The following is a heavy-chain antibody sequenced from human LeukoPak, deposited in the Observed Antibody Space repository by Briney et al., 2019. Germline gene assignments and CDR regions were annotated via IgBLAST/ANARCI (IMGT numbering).Heavy chain of an antibody. CDR2: IYSGGST. V-gene: IGHV3-53*01. CDR3: ARLYYDFWSGYYPVDYYYYYMDV. CDR1: GFTVSSNY. D-gene: IGHD3-3*01. Sequence: GGSLRLSCAASGFTVSSNYMSWVRQAPGKGLEWVSVIYSGGSTYYADSVKGRFTISRDNSKNTLYLQMNSLRAEDTAVYYCARLYYDFWSGYYPVDYYYYYMDVWGKGTTVTVSS. J-gene: IGHJ6*03.